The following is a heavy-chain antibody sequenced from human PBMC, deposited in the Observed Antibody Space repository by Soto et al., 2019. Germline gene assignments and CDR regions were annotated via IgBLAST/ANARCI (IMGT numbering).Heavy chain of an antibody. CDR2: ISHDGSNK. CDR1: GFTFSSYG. Sequence: QVQLVESGGGVVQPGRSLRLSCAASGFTFSSYGMHWVRQAPGKGLEWVALISHDGSNKYYTDSVKGRFTISRDNSKNTLYLQMNSLRTEDTAMYYCAKDPQPRYFSLPGDYWGQGTLVTVSS. V-gene: IGHV3-30*18. D-gene: IGHD3-9*01. J-gene: IGHJ4*02. CDR3: AKDPQPRYFSLPGDY.